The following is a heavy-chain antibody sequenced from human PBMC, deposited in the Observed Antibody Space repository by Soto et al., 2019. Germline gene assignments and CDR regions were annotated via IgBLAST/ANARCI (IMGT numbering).Heavy chain of an antibody. V-gene: IGHV1-2*02. J-gene: IGHJ5*02. D-gene: IGHD6-13*01. CDR2: INPNSGGT. Sequence: QVQLVQSGAEVKKPGASVKVSCKASGYTFTGYYMHWVRQAPGQGLEWMGWINPNSGGTNYAQKFQGRVTMTRDTSISTAYMELSRLRSDDTAVHYCASLVYSSSWSSWWFDPWGQGTLVTVSS. CDR1: GYTFTGYY. CDR3: ASLVYSSSWSSWWFDP.